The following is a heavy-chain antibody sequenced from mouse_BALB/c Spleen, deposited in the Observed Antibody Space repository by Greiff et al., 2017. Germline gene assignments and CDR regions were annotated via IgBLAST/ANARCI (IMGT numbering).Heavy chain of an antibody. CDR2: INPSNGGT. CDR1: GYTFTSYY. Sequence: VHLVESGADLVKPGASVKLSCKASGYTFTSYYMYWVKQRPGQGLEWIGEINPSNGGTNFNEKFKSKATLTVDKSSSTAYMQLSSLTSEDSAVYYCTRSRLAGDYYAMDYWGQGTSVTVSS. J-gene: IGHJ4*01. V-gene: IGHV1S81*02. D-gene: IGHD6-1*01. CDR3: TRSRLAGDYYAMDY.